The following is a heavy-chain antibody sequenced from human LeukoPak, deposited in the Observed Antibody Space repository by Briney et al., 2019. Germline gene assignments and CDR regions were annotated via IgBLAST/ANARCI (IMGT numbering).Heavy chain of an antibody. J-gene: IGHJ4*02. CDR1: GVTFSSYA. D-gene: IGHD1-20*01. V-gene: IGHV1-69*01. Sequence: SVKVSCKASGVTFSSYAISWVRQAPGQGLEWMGGIIPIFGTANYAQKFQGRVTITADESTSTAYMELSSLRSEDTAVYYRARWPNWKYYFDYWGQGTLVTVSS. CDR3: ARWPNWKYYFDY. CDR2: IIPIFGTA.